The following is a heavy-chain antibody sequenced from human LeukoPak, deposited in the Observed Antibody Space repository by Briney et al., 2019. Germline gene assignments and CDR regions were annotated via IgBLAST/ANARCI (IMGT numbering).Heavy chain of an antibody. Sequence: GGSLRLSCTASGFTFSSYGMHWVRQAPGKGLEWVAFIRYDGSNKYYADSVKGRFTISRDNSKNTLYLQMNSLRAEDTAVYYCAKDSRIAAAGTIGHSYYFDYWGQGTLVTVSS. D-gene: IGHD6-13*01. J-gene: IGHJ4*02. CDR2: IRYDGSNK. V-gene: IGHV3-30*02. CDR3: AKDSRIAAAGTIGHSYYFDY. CDR1: GFTFSSYG.